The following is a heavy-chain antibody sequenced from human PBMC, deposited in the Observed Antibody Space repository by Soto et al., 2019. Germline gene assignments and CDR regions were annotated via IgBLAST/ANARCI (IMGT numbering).Heavy chain of an antibody. CDR3: AREGGESSDGLYYFDS. V-gene: IGHV4-30-4*01. J-gene: IGHJ4*02. CDR1: GGSTSSDNY. Sequence: SLTCPVSGGSTSSDNYWSWIRQPPGKGLEWIGRIYYSGNTDYNPSLKSRLAISIDTSKNQFSLKLSSVTAADTAVYFCAREGGESSDGLYYFDSWGQGSRVTVSS. CDR2: IYYSGNT. D-gene: IGHD3-16*01.